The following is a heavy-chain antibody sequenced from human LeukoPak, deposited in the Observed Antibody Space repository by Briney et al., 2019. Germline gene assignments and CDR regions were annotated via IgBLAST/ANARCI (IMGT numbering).Heavy chain of an antibody. J-gene: IGHJ6*03. CDR2: IYYSGST. Sequence: PSETLSLTCTVSGGSISSYYWSWIRQLPGKGLEWIGYIYYSGSTNYNPSLKSRVTISVDTSKNQFSLKLSSVTAADTAVYYCARRDRRDYYMDVWGKGTTVTVSS. CDR1: GGSISSYY. CDR3: ARRDRRDYYMDV. D-gene: IGHD5-24*01. V-gene: IGHV4-59*01.